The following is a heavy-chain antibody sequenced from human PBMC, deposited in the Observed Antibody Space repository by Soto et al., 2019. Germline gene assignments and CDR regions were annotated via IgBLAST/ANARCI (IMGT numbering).Heavy chain of an antibody. D-gene: IGHD2-8*02. CDR3: GRRVSVPGAHIDY. CDR1: GGSISGSY. V-gene: IGHV4-59*01. CDR2: AYYTGST. J-gene: IGHJ4*02. Sequence: SETLSLTCSVSGGSISGSYWSWIRQSPGKGLEWLGYAYYTGSTNYSPSLRRRVSISVDTAKNECSLRLSSVTAADTAVYFCGRRVSVPGAHIDYWGQGTQVNVSS.